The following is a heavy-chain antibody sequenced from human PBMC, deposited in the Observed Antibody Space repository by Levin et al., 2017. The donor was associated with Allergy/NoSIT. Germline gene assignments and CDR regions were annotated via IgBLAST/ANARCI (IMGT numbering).Heavy chain of an antibody. J-gene: IGHJ6*04. CDR1: GFTFSSYN. Sequence: AGGSLRLSCAASGFTFSSYNIHWVRQAPGKGLEWVAVISFDGSDKYYADSVKGRFTISRDNSKNTLYLQMNSLRAEDTAVYYCAKDVEWRVLMSVSQMDVWGKGTTVTVSS. V-gene: IGHV3-30*18. CDR3: AKDVEWRVLMSVSQMDV. CDR2: ISFDGSDK. D-gene: IGHD6-19*01.